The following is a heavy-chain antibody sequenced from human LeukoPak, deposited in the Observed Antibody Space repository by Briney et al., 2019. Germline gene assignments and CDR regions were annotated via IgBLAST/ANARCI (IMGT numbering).Heavy chain of an antibody. V-gene: IGHV1-69*01. CDR1: GGTFSSYA. CDR2: IIPIFGTA. Sequence: GSSVKVSCKASGGTFSSYAISWVRQAPGQGLEWMGGIIPIFGTANYAQKFQGRVTITADESTSTAYMELSSLRSEDTAVYYCAREITMVRGKSEYYYYGMDVWGKGTTVTVSS. CDR3: AREITMVRGKSEYYYYGMDV. D-gene: IGHD3-10*01. J-gene: IGHJ6*04.